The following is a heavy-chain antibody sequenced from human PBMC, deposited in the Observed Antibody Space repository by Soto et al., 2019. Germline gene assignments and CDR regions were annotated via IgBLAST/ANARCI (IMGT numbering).Heavy chain of an antibody. D-gene: IGHD6-25*01. V-gene: IGHV4-59*01. CDR1: GGSISSYF. Sequence: SETLSLTCTVSGGSISSYFWSWIRQAPGGGLXWXGXXXHXGXXXYXXXXKSRVAISLDTSDMQFSLKVISVTAADTAVYYCARIGGYHGPLDDWGEGTTLTVSS. CDR2: XXHXGXX. J-gene: IGHJ6*01. CDR3: ARIGGYHGPLDD.